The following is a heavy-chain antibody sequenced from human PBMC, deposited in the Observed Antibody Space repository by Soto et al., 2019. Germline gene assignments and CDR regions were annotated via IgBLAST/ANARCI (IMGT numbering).Heavy chain of an antibody. J-gene: IGHJ4*02. CDR3: ASSMVRGVMIDY. V-gene: IGHV4-4*02. D-gene: IGHD3-10*01. CDR1: SGSIDNIYW. CDR2: TSHDGVT. Sequence: SETLSLTCAVSSGSIDNIYWWSWVSQSPGKGLEWIGETSHDGVTNYNPSLKSRVTISVDKSKNQFSLKLSSVTAADTAVYYCASSMVRGVMIDYWGQGTLVTVSS.